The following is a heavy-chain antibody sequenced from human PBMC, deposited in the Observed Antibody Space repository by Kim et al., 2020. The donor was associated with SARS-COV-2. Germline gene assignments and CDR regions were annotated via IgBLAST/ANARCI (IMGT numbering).Heavy chain of an antibody. CDR1: GYSFTSYW. CDR3: ARGGSFRFLEWLLFDY. J-gene: IGHJ4*02. CDR2: IYPGDSDT. Sequence: GESLKISCKGSGYSFTSYWIGWVRQMPGKGLEWMGIIYPGDSDTRYSPSFQGQVTISADKSISTAYLQWISLKASDTAMYYCARGGSFRFLEWLLFDYWGRGTLVPVSS. D-gene: IGHD3-3*01. V-gene: IGHV5-51*01.